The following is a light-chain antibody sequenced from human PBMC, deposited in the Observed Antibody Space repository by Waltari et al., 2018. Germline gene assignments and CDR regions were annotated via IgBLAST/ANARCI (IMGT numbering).Light chain of an antibody. CDR3: QQYNSSSGT. V-gene: IGKV1-5*01. J-gene: IGKJ1*01. CDR1: QSIRSW. CDR2: DAY. Sequence: DIQMTQSPSTLSASVGDRVSLTCRASQSIRSWLAWYQQRPGKDPKLLIYDAYSLKSGVPSRFSGSGFGTEFTLTISSLQPDDFATYYCQQYNSSSGTFGQGTEVEIK.